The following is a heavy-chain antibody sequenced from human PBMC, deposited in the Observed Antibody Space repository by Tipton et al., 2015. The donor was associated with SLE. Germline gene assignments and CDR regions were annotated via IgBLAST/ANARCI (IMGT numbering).Heavy chain of an antibody. CDR2: ITAYSGNT. D-gene: IGHD3/OR15-3a*01. CDR3: ARYDFWSGSVFDY. Sequence: LVQSGPEVKKPGASVNVSCKASGYTFITYGITWVRQAPGQGLEWMGWITAYSGNTNYGQRLQGRVTMTTDTSTTTAYMELRSLRSDGTAVYYCARYDFWSGSVFDYWGQGTLVTVSS. V-gene: IGHV1-18*01. J-gene: IGHJ4*02. CDR1: GYTFITYG.